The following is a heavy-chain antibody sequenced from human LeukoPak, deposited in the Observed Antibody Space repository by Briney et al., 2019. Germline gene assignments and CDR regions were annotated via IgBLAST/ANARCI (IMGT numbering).Heavy chain of an antibody. CDR2: ISKSGDST. V-gene: IGHV3-23*01. J-gene: IGHJ4*02. D-gene: IGHD6-19*01. CDR3: AKLSGWTGWFFDY. CDR1: GFTFSSYA. Sequence: QPGGSLRLSCAASGFTFSSYAVSWVRQAPGKGLEWVSAISKSGDSTYYADSVKGRFTISRDNSKNTIYLQMNSLRVEDTAVYYCAKLSGWTGWFFDYWGQGTVVTVSS.